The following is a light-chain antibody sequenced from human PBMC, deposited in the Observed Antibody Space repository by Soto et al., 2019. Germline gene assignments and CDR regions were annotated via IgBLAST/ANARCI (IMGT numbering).Light chain of an antibody. V-gene: IGLV2-23*01. Sequence: QSALTQPASASGSPGQSITISCTGTSSDVGSYNLVSWYQQHPGKAPKLMIYEGSKRPSGVSNRFSGSKSGNTASLTISGLQAEDEADYYCCSYAGSSTSPYVFGTGTKLTVL. CDR1: SSDVGSYNL. J-gene: IGLJ1*01. CDR2: EGS. CDR3: CSYAGSSTSPYV.